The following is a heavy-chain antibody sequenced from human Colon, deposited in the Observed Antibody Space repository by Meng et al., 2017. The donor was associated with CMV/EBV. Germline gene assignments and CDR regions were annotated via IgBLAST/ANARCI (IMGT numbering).Heavy chain of an antibody. Sequence: GESLKISCAASGFTISTYAMTWVRQAPGKGLEWVSAISESGYDTYHADSVKGRFTISRENAKNSLYLQMNSLRAEDTAVYYCAKDSWWWPYWGQGTLVTVSS. CDR1: GFTISTYA. D-gene: IGHD2-21*01. CDR3: AKDSWWWPY. J-gene: IGHJ4*02. V-gene: IGHV3-23*01. CDR2: ISESGYDT.